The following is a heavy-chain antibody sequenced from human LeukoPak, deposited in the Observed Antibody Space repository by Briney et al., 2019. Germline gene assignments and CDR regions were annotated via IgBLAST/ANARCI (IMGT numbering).Heavy chain of an antibody. Sequence: ASVKVSCKASGYTFTGHYMHWVRQAPGQGLEWMGWNNLNTGDTNYAQKFQGRVTMTRDTSISTAYMELSSLRSDDTAVYHCARGQLLYYSNGMDVWGRGTTVTVSS. J-gene: IGHJ6*02. V-gene: IGHV1-2*02. CDR3: ARGQLLYYSNGMDV. CDR2: NNLNTGDT. CDR1: GYTFTGHY. D-gene: IGHD6-19*01.